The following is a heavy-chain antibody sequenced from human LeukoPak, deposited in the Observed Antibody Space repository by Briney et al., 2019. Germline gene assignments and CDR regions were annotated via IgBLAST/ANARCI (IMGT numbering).Heavy chain of an antibody. D-gene: IGHD3-3*01. CDR2: ISYDGSNK. Sequence: PGRSLRLSCAASGFTFSSYAMHWVRQAPGKGLEWVAVISYDGSNKYYADSVKGRFTISRDNSKNTLYLQMNSLRAEDTAVYYCARDQRAYDFWSGCLDYWGQGTLVTVSS. CDR1: GFTFSSYA. J-gene: IGHJ4*02. CDR3: ARDQRAYDFWSGCLDY. V-gene: IGHV3-30-3*01.